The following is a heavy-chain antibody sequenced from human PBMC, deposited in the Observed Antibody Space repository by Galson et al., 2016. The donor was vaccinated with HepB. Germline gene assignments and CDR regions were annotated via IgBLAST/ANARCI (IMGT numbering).Heavy chain of an antibody. CDR3: ARDRGYWGMDV. Sequence: CAISGDSVSSKTVAWNWIRQSPSRGLEWLGGTYSRSRWHTDYAPSMKSRITISSDTSKNQFSLQMNSLRADDTGAYYCARDRGYWGMDVWGQGTTVTISS. V-gene: IGHV6-1*01. CDR2: TYSRSRWHT. J-gene: IGHJ6*02. CDR1: GDSVSSKTVA. D-gene: IGHD6-25*01.